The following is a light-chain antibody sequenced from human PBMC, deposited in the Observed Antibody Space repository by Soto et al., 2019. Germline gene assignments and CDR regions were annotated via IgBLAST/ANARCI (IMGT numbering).Light chain of an antibody. J-gene: IGLJ1*01. Sequence: QSVLTQPASVSGSPGQSITISCTGTSSDVGGYNYVSWYQQHPGKAPKLMIYEVSNRPSGVSNRFSGSKSGNTASLTISGLQAEDAADYYCTSYTSSITYVFGTGTKVTVL. CDR3: TSYTSSITYV. V-gene: IGLV2-14*01. CDR2: EVS. CDR1: SSDVGGYNY.